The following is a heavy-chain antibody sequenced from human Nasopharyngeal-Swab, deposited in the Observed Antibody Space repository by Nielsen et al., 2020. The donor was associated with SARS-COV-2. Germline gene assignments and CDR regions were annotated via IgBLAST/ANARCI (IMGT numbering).Heavy chain of an antibody. J-gene: IGHJ5*02. CDR2: INAGNGNT. Sequence: ASLKVSCKASGGTFSSYAISWVRQAPGQGLEWMGWINAGNGNTKYSQKFQGRVTITRDTSASTAYMELSSLRSEDTAVYYCARERGVVVVAAKVFHPIPARFDPWGQGTLVTVSS. D-gene: IGHD2-15*01. CDR3: ARERGVVVVAAKVFHPIPARFDP. V-gene: IGHV1-3*01. CDR1: GGTFSSYA.